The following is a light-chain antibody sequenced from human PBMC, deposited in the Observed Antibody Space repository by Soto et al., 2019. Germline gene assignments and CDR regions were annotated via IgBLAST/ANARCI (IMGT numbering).Light chain of an antibody. CDR2: SAS. CDR1: QTISSNY. Sequence: LLTQSPDTLSLSPGERATLSCRASQTISSNYVAWYQQKPGQAPRLLIYSASSRATGIPDRFSGSGSGTHFTLTISRLEPEDFAVYYCQQYGIVFGPGTKVDIK. J-gene: IGKJ3*01. V-gene: IGKV3-20*01. CDR3: QQYGIV.